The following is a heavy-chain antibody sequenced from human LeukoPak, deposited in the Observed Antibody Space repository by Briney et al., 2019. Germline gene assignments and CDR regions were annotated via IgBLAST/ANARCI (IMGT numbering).Heavy chain of an antibody. V-gene: IGHV3-15*01. CDR3: SILRGSSSQYFQH. Sequence: GGSLRLSCAASGFTFINAWMSWVRQAPGKGLEWVGRINSKIDGGTTDYAAPVKGRFTISRDDSKDTLYLQMDSLKTEDTAVYYCSILRGSSSQYFQHWGQGTLVTVSS. J-gene: IGHJ1*01. D-gene: IGHD6-13*01. CDR2: INSKIDGGTT. CDR1: GFTFINAW.